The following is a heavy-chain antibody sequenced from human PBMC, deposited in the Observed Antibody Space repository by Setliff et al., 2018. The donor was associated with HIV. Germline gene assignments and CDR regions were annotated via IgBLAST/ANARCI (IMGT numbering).Heavy chain of an antibody. CDR3: VRDYPYAVAESRFGY. CDR1: GHGLIDYY. Sequence: ASVKVSCKASGHGLIDYYFHWVRQAPGQGLEWMGWINPNSGDTNYVQKFQGRVTMTRDTSTNTAYMELRSLLADDSAIYYCVRDYPYAVAESRFGYWGQGTLVTVSS. CDR2: INPNSGDT. D-gene: IGHD6-19*01. V-gene: IGHV1-2*02. J-gene: IGHJ4*02.